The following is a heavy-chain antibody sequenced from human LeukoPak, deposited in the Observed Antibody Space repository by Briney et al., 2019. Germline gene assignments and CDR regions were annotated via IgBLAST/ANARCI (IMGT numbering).Heavy chain of an antibody. CDR1: GGTFSSYA. Sequence: ASVKVSCKASGGTFSSYAISWVRQATGQGLEWMGWMNPNSSNTGYAQKFQGRVTITRNTSISTAYMELSSLRSEDTAVYYCARGRRGWVYDYWGQGTLVTVSS. CDR2: MNPNSSNT. V-gene: IGHV1-8*03. CDR3: ARGRRGWVYDY. J-gene: IGHJ4*02. D-gene: IGHD1-14*01.